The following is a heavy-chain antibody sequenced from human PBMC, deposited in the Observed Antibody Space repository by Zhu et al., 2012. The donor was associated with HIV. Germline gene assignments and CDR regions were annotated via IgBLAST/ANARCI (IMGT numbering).Heavy chain of an antibody. CDR1: GGSISTYY. V-gene: IGHV4-59*01. D-gene: IGHD6-19*01. Sequence: QVQLQESGPGLVKPSETLSLICSVSGGSISTYYWSWIRQPPGKGLEWIGYVYYSGSTNYNPSLKSRVTILVDTSKNQFSLKMSSVTAADTAVYYCARDLAVAGMWYLDLWGRGTLGHCLL. CDR3: ARDLAVAGMWYLDL. J-gene: IGHJ2*01. CDR2: VYYSGST.